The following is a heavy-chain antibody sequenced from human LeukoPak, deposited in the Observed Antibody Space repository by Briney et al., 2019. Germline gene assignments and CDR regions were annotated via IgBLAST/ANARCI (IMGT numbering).Heavy chain of an antibody. J-gene: IGHJ4*02. CDR3: ARSSSGYDLGYFDY. CDR2: ISAYNGNT. V-gene: IGHV1-18*01. CDR1: GYTFTSYG. D-gene: IGHD5-12*01. Sequence: ASVKVSCKASGYTFTSYGISWVRQAPGQGLEWMGWISAYNGNTNYAQKLQGRVTMTTDTSTSTAYMELRSLRSDDTAVYYCARSSSGYDLGYFDYWGQGTLVTVSS.